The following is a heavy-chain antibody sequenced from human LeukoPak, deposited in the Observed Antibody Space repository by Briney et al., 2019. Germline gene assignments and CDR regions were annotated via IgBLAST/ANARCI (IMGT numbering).Heavy chain of an antibody. V-gene: IGHV4-39*02. CDR3: ARWGGFYYYYYMDV. CDR2: MYYSGST. D-gene: IGHD3-16*01. CDR1: GGSISSSSYF. Sequence: SETLSLTCTVSGGSISSSSYFWGWIRQPPGKGLEWIGSMYYSGSTYYNPSLKSLATISVDTSKNHFPLKLSSVTAADTAVYYCARWGGFYYYYYMDVWGKGTTVTVSS. J-gene: IGHJ6*03.